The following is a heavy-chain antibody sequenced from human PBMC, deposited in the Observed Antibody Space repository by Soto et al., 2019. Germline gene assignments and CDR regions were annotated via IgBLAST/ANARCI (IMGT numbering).Heavy chain of an antibody. J-gene: IGHJ4*02. Sequence: QVQLQQWGAGLLKPSETLSLTCAVYGGSFSGYYWSWIRQPPGKGLEWIGEINHSGSTNYNPSLKSRVTISVDTSKNQFSLKLSSVTAADTAVYYCARGSGVTGTTSLDYWGQGTLVTVSS. D-gene: IGHD1-7*01. CDR1: GGSFSGYY. CDR2: INHSGST. CDR3: ARGSGVTGTTSLDY. V-gene: IGHV4-34*01.